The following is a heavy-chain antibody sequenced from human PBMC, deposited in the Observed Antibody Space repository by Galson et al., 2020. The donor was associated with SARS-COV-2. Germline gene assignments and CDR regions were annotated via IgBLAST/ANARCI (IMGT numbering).Heavy chain of an antibody. D-gene: IGHD7-27*01. Sequence: ALHGESLKISCAASGFTFSSYWMHWVRQAPGKGLVWVSRIYSEGSSTSYADSVKGRFTISGDNVKNTLYLQMNSLRAEDTAVYYCARGDMGNDYFDYWGQGTLVTVSS. CDR3: ARGDMGNDYFDY. CDR1: GFTFSSYW. V-gene: IGHV3-74*01. CDR2: IYSEGSST. J-gene: IGHJ4*02.